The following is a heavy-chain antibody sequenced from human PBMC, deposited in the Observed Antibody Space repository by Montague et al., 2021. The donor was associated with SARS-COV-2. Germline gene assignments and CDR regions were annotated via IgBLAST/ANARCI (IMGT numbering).Heavy chain of an antibody. D-gene: IGHD3-22*01. V-gene: IGHV4-34*01. CDR2: INHRRTS. J-gene: IGHJ4*02. CDR1: GGSFSDYF. Sequence: SETLSLTCAVYGGSFSDYFWTWIRQPPGKGLEWIGEINHRRTSNYNPSLKSRVSISVDTSKNQFSLYLGSVTAADTAVYYCARGRQHFNMIVVVMTGGECYFDYWGQGTLVTVSS. CDR3: ARGRQHFNMIVVVMTGGECYFDY.